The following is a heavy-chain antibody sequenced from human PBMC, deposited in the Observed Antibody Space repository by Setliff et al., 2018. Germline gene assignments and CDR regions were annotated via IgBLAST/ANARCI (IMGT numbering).Heavy chain of an antibody. V-gene: IGHV3-48*03. CDR1: GFTFSNYE. CDR3: ARDQGSYGYRAFDF. Sequence: PGGSLRLSCAASGFTFSNYEMNWVRQAPGKGLEWVAFIRRSSGGVKYYTDSVKGRLTFSRDNAKNSLYLQMNSLRAEDTAVYYCARDQGSYGYRAFDFWGQGTLVTVSS. CDR2: IRRSSGGVK. J-gene: IGHJ4*02. D-gene: IGHD5-18*01.